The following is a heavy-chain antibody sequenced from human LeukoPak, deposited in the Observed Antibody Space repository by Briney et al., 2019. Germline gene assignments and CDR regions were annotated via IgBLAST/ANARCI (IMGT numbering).Heavy chain of an antibody. CDR3: ARLKYCTNGVCYAGFDY. J-gene: IGHJ4*02. D-gene: IGHD2-8*01. CDR2: INAGNGNT. V-gene: IGHV1-3*01. Sequence: SVKVSCKASGYTFTSYAMHWVRQAPGQRLEWMGWINAGNGNTKYSQKFQGRVTITRDTSADTAYMELSSLRSEDTAVYYCARLKYCTNGVCYAGFDYWGQGTLVTVSS. CDR1: GYTFTSYA.